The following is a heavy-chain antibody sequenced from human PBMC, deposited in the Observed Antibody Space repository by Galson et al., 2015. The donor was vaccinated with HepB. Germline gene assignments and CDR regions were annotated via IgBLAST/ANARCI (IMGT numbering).Heavy chain of an antibody. Sequence: SLRLSCAASGFTFSSYGMHWVRQAPGKGLEWVAVISYDGSNKYYADSVKGRFTISRDNSKNTLYLQMNSLRAEDTAVYYCAKDHQDSSGWYFPGDYWGQGTLVTVSS. J-gene: IGHJ4*02. V-gene: IGHV3-30*18. D-gene: IGHD6-19*01. CDR3: AKDHQDSSGWYFPGDY. CDR1: GFTFSSYG. CDR2: ISYDGSNK.